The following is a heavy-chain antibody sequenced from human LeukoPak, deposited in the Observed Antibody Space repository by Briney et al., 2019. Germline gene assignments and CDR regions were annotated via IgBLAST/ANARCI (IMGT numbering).Heavy chain of an antibody. D-gene: IGHD2-15*01. J-gene: IGHJ3*01. CDR2: VFHSGST. CDR3: ARHEGHCTGGNCYSNAFDV. V-gene: IGHV4-59*08. Sequence: PSETLSLTCTVPGGSISRYYWSWIRRPPGKGLEWIGYVFHSGSTKYNPSLKSRVTISLDTSKKQFSLNLTSVTATDTAVYFCARHEGHCTGGNCYSNAFDVWGQGTMVTVSS. CDR1: GGSISRYY.